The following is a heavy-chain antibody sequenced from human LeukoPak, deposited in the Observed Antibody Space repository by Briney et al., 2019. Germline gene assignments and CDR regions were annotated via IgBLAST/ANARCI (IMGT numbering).Heavy chain of an antibody. CDR1: GFTFSSYA. CDR3: ARVRSSSSDGDY. J-gene: IGHJ4*02. Sequence: GGSLRLSCAASGFTFSSYAMHWVRQALGKGLEWVAVISYDGSNKYYADSVKGRFTISRDNSKNTLYLQMNSLRAEDTAVYYCARVRSSSSDGDYWGQGTLVTVSS. V-gene: IGHV3-30-3*01. D-gene: IGHD6-6*01. CDR2: ISYDGSNK.